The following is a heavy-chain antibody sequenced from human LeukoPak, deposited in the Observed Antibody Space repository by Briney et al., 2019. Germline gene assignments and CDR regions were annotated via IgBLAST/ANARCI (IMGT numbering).Heavy chain of an antibody. CDR1: GFIFDTYG. Sequence: GRSLRLSCAASGFIFDTYGMLWVRQAPGKGLEWVAVIAYDGSNQYHADSAKGRFTISRDNSKNTLYLQMNSLRGEDTAVYYCAKEKAIGTINYGLDVWGQGTTVTVSS. V-gene: IGHV3-30*18. D-gene: IGHD1-1*01. CDR2: IAYDGSNQ. J-gene: IGHJ6*02. CDR3: AKEKAIGTINYGLDV.